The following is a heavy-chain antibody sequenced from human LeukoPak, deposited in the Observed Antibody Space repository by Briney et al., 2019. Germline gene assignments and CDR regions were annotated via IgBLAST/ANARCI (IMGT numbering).Heavy chain of an antibody. J-gene: IGHJ3*02. V-gene: IGHV1-69*04. CDR1: GGTFSSYA. CDR3: ARGGINDAFDI. CDR2: IIPILGIA. Sequence: VASVKVSCKASGGTFSSYAISWVRQAPGQGLEWMGRIIPILGIANYAQKFQGRVTMTRDTSISTAYMELSRLRSDDTAVYYCARGGINDAFDIWGQGTMVTVSS. D-gene: IGHD3-16*01.